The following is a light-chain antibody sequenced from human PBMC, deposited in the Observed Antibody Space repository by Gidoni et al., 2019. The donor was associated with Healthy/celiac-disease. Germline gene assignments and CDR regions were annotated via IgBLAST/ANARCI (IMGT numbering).Light chain of an antibody. Sequence: QSVLTQPPSPSGTPGQRVTITCSGSSPNNGSNTVNWYQQLPGTAPNLLIYSNNQRPSGVPDRFSGSKSGTSASLAISGLQSEDEADYYCAAWDDSLNGVVFGGGTKLTVL. CDR1: SPNNGSNT. V-gene: IGLV1-44*01. CDR3: AAWDDSLNGVV. CDR2: SNN. J-gene: IGLJ2*01.